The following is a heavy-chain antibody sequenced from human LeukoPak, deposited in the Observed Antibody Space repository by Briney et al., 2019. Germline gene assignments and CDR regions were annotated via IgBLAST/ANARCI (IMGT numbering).Heavy chain of an antibody. V-gene: IGHV4-59*01. CDR3: ARWGESGDSVVHAFGI. J-gene: IGHJ3*02. CDR2: GHHSGTT. CDR1: GASITSYY. Sequence: KPSETLPLTCTVSGASITSYYWNWMRQSPGKGLEWIGYGHHSGTTNYNPSLESRGTISVDTSKNQFSLKLSSVSAADTAMYYCARWGESGDSVVHAFGIWGRGTMVTVSS. D-gene: IGHD2-21*02.